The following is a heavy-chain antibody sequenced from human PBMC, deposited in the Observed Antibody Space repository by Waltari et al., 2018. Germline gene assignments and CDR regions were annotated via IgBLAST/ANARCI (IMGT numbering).Heavy chain of an antibody. J-gene: IGHJ4*02. CDR1: GFTFSNYG. CDR2: SRNKAQGYIT. Sequence: VQLAESGGGVVQPGRSLRLSCVASGFTFSNYGMHWVRQAPGKGLEWVGRSRNKAQGYITEYAASVKGRFIISRDDSKNSLYLQMDSLKTEDTAMYYCSSRHSGSSDYWGQGTLVTVSS. CDR3: SSRHSGSSDY. D-gene: IGHD1-26*01. V-gene: IGHV3-72*01.